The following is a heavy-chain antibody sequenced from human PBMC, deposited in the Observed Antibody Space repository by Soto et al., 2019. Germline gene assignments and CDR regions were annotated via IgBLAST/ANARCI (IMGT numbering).Heavy chain of an antibody. D-gene: IGHD3-16*01. CDR3: ARDGGAY. V-gene: IGHV3-30-3*01. CDR2: MSYDGSNK. Sequence: QVQLVESGGGGVQPGRSLRLSCAASGFTFSSYAMHWVRRAPGKGLEWMAVMSYDGSNKYYADSVKGRFTISRDNSKNTLYLQMNSLRPEDTALYYCARDGGAYWGQGTLVIVSS. CDR1: GFTFSSYA. J-gene: IGHJ4*02.